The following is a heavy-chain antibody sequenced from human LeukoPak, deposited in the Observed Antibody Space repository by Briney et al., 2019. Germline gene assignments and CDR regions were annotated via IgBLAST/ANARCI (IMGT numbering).Heavy chain of an antibody. CDR2: ISDSGGHT. CDR1: GFTFSKYA. D-gene: IGHD3-10*01. Sequence: GGSLRLSCAASGFTFSKYAMNWVRQAPGKGLEWVSSISDSGGHTYYADSVRGRFTISRDNFKNTLYLQLNSLRDEDAAAYYCAKGPLVRGPIMTNWIDPWGQGTLVTVYS. V-gene: IGHV3-23*01. J-gene: IGHJ5*02. CDR3: AKGPLVRGPIMTNWIDP.